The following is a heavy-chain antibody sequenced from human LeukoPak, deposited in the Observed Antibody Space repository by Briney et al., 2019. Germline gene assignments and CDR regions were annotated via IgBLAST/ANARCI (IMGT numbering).Heavy chain of an antibody. Sequence: MASETLSLTCTVSGGSISSYYWSWIRQPPGKGLEWIGYIYYSGSTNYNPSLKSRVTISVDTSKNQFSLKLSSVTAADTAVYYCASLTPLEMASHYFDYWGQGTLVTVSS. CDR3: ASLTPLEMASHYFDY. CDR1: GGSISSYY. CDR2: IYYSGST. V-gene: IGHV4-59*01. D-gene: IGHD5-24*01. J-gene: IGHJ4*02.